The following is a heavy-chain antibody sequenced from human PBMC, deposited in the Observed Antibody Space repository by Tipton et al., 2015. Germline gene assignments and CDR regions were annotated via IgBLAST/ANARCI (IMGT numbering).Heavy chain of an antibody. CDR2: IYYSGST. D-gene: IGHD3-9*01. CDR3: ACQDYDSLTRDYQTVDY. V-gene: IGHV4-59*01. CDR1: GGSFSDYY. Sequence: ILSLTCTVSGGSFSDYYWSWIRQSPGEGLEWIGYIYYSGSTNYNPSLRSRVAMSMDTSKNQFSLKLSSVIAADTAVYYCACQDYDSLTRDYQTVDYWGQGTLVTVSS. J-gene: IGHJ4*02.